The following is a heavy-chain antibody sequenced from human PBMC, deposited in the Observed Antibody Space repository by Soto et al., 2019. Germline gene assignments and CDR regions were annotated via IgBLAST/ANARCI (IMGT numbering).Heavy chain of an antibody. Sequence: ASVKVSCKVSGYTLTELSIHWVRQAPGKGLEWMGGFDPEDGETIYAQKFQGRVTMTEDTSTDTAYMELSSLRSEDTAVYYCATSPLGYCSSTSCYLPDYWGQGTLVTVSS. D-gene: IGHD2-2*01. V-gene: IGHV1-24*01. CDR2: FDPEDGET. CDR1: GYTLTELS. CDR3: ATSPLGYCSSTSCYLPDY. J-gene: IGHJ4*02.